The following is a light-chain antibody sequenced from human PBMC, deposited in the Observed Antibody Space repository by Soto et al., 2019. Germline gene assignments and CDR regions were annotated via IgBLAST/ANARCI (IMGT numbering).Light chain of an antibody. J-gene: IGLJ1*01. CDR1: SSDVGGYNY. CDR3: SSYTSSSTYV. CDR2: DVT. V-gene: IGLV2-14*01. Sequence: QSALTQPASVSGSPGQSITISCTGTSSDVGGYNYVSWYQQHPGKAPKLMIYDVTHRPSGVSNRFSGSKSGNTASLTISGLQSEDEADYYCSSYTSSSTYVFRTGTKLTVL.